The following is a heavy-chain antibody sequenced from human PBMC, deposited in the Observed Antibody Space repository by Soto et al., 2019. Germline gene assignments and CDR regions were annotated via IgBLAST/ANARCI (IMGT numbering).Heavy chain of an antibody. D-gene: IGHD6-19*01. V-gene: IGHV3-23*01. CDR1: GFTFSSYA. Sequence: EVQLLESGGGLVQPGGSLRLSCAASGFTFSSYAMNWVRQAPGKGLEWVSVISGSGGSTYYADSVKGRFTISRDNSKNTLYLQMTRLRAGDTAVYYCARRSSGWYFDYWGQGTLVTVSS. CDR3: ARRSSGWYFDY. J-gene: IGHJ4*02. CDR2: ISGSGGST.